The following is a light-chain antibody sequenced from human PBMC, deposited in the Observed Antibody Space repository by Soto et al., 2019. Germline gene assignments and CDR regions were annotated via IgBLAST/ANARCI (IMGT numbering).Light chain of an antibody. V-gene: IGKV1-13*02. Sequence: AIQMTQSPSSLSASVGDRVTITCRASQGIRNDVGWYQQKPGKAPKLLIYDASSLESGVPSRFSGSGSGTEFTLTISSLQPDDFATYYCQQYNSYWTFGQGTKVDIK. CDR3: QQYNSYWT. J-gene: IGKJ1*01. CDR2: DAS. CDR1: QGIRND.